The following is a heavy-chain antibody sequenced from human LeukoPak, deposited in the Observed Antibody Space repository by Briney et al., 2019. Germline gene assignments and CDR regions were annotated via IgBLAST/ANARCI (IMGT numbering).Heavy chain of an antibody. CDR2: IYYSGST. J-gene: IGHJ4*02. V-gene: IGHV4-61*08. D-gene: IGHD3-10*01. CDR1: GGSISSGGYY. CDR3: ARRMVRGAHEY. Sequence: SQTLSLTCTVSGGSISSGGYYWSWIRQPPGKGLEWIGYIYYSGSTNYNPSLKSRVTISVDTSKNQFSLKLSSVTAADTAVYYCARRMVRGAHEYWGQGTLVTVSS.